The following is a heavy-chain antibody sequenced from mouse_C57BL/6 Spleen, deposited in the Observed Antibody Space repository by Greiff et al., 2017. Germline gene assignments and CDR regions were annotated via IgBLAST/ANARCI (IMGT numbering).Heavy chain of an antibody. CDR2: ISDGGSYT. CDR3: AKDYYGSSLDY. CDR1: GFTFSSYA. J-gene: IGHJ2*01. D-gene: IGHD1-1*01. Sequence: EVKLMESGGGLVKPGGSLKLSCAASGFTFSSYAMSWVRQTPDKRLEWVATISDGGSYTYYPDNVKGRFTISRDNAKNNLYLQMSHLKSEDTAMYYCAKDYYGSSLDYWGQGTTLTVSS. V-gene: IGHV5-4*01.